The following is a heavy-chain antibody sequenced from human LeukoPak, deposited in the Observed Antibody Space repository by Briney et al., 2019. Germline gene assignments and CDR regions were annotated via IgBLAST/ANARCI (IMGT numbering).Heavy chain of an antibody. Sequence: GGSLRLSCAASGFTFSSYAMSWVRQAPGKGLEWVSAISGSGGSTYYADSVKGRFTISRDNSKNTLYLQMNSLRADDTAVYYCAKITMVRGVITTFDYWGQGTLVTVSS. CDR3: AKITMVRGVITTFDY. V-gene: IGHV3-23*01. D-gene: IGHD3-10*01. CDR2: ISGSGGST. J-gene: IGHJ4*02. CDR1: GFTFSSYA.